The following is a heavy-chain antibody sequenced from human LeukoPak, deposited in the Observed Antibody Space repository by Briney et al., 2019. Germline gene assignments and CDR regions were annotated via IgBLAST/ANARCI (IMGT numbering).Heavy chain of an antibody. CDR2: IYPRDSDT. Sequence: GESLKISCKGSGYSFTNYWIGWVRQMPGKGLEWMGIIYPRDSDTRYSPSFQGQVTTSADKSISTAYLQWSSLKASDTAMYYCARQPDTTTDYWGQGTLVTVSS. CDR1: GYSFTNYW. CDR3: ARQPDTTTDY. V-gene: IGHV5-51*01. J-gene: IGHJ4*02. D-gene: IGHD1-1*01.